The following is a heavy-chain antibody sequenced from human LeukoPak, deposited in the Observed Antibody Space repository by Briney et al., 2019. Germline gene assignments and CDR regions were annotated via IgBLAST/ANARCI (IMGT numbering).Heavy chain of an antibody. J-gene: IGHJ4*02. CDR1: GFTFSSYS. D-gene: IGHD5-24*01. V-gene: IGHV3-21*01. CDR2: ISTSGNSM. CDR3: ARVVRGDAYNYDY. Sequence: KPGGSLRLSCAASGFTFSSYSMNWVRQAPGKGLEWVSSISTSGNSMYHADSVKGRFTTSRDNARNSLYLQMNSLRAEDTAVYYCARVVRGDAYNYDYWGRGTLVTVSS.